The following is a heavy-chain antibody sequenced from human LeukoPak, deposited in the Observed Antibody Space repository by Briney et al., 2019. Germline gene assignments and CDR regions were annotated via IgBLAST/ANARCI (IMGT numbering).Heavy chain of an antibody. CDR1: GFTFDDYA. CDR2: ISWNSGSI. D-gene: IGHD3-10*01. J-gene: IGHJ6*02. Sequence: GRSLRLSCAASGFTFDDYAMHWVRQAPGKGLEWVSGISWNSGSIGYADSVKGRFTISRDNAKNSLYLQMNSLRAEDTALYYCAKGGVLNYYYYGMDVWGQATTVTVSS. V-gene: IGHV3-9*01. CDR3: AKGGVLNYYYYGMDV.